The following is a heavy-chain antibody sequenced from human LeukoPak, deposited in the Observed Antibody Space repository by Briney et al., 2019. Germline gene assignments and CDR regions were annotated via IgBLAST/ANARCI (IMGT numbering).Heavy chain of an antibody. V-gene: IGHV3-66*01. CDR3: ARDIVGDYYGMDV. CDR1: GFTVSSNY. D-gene: IGHD1-26*01. Sequence: GGSLRLSCAASGFTVSSNYMSWVRQAPGKGLEWVSVIYSGGSTYYADSVKGRFTISRDNSKNTLYLQMNSLRAEDTAVYYCARDIVGDYYGMDVWGQGTTVTVS. J-gene: IGHJ6*02. CDR2: IYSGGST.